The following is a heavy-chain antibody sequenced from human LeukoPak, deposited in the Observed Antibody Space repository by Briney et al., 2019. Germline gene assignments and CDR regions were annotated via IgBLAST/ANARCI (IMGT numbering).Heavy chain of an antibody. D-gene: IGHD6-13*01. CDR3: ARDRIAAAGTPPDYYYAMDV. V-gene: IGHV3-33*01. CDR2: IWYDGGNK. CDR1: GFIFFSYG. Sequence: GRSLRLSCAASGFIFFSYGMHWVRQAPGKGLEWVAVIWYDGGNKYYADSVKGRFTISRDNSKNTLYLQMNSLRAEDTAVYYCARDRIAAAGTPPDYYYAMDVWGQGTTVTVSS. J-gene: IGHJ6*02.